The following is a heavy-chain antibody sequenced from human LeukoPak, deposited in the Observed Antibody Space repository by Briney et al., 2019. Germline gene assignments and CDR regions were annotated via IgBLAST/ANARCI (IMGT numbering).Heavy chain of an antibody. Sequence: PGGSLRLSCAASGFIVSKNYISWVRQAPGKGLEWVSVIYTGGTIYYGDSVKGRFTISRDISKNTVCLQMNSLTIEDTAVYYCARHLEGGYNYFDFWGQGTLVSVSS. J-gene: IGHJ4*02. CDR3: ARHLEGGYNYFDF. V-gene: IGHV3-53*05. CDR2: IYTGGTI. D-gene: IGHD5-12*01. CDR1: GFIVSKNY.